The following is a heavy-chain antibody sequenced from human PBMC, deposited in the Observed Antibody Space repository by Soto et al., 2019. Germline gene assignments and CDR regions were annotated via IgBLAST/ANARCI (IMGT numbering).Heavy chain of an antibody. CDR3: GRVASTNYYYYMDV. D-gene: IGHD6-19*01. J-gene: IGHJ6*03. Sequence: PGGSLRLSCAASGFTVSSNYMSWVRQAPGKGLEWVSVIYSGGSTYYADSVKGRFTISRDNSKNTLYLQMNSLRAEDTAVYYCGRVASTNYYYYMDVWGKGTTVTVSS. CDR1: GFTVSSNY. V-gene: IGHV3-66*01. CDR2: IYSGGST.